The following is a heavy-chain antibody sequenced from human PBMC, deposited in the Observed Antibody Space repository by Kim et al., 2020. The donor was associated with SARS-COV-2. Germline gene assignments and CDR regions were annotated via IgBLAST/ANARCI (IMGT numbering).Heavy chain of an antibody. V-gene: IGHV3-21*01. D-gene: IGHD3-22*01. CDR3: ARDPRYYYDSSGLYYFDY. Sequence: GGSLRLSCAASGFTFSSYSMNWVRQAPGKGLEWVSSISSSSSYIYYADSVKGRFTISRDNAKNSLYLQMNSLRAEDTAVYYCARDPRYYYDSSGLYYFDYWGQGTLVTVSS. J-gene: IGHJ4*02. CDR2: ISSSSSYI. CDR1: GFTFSSYS.